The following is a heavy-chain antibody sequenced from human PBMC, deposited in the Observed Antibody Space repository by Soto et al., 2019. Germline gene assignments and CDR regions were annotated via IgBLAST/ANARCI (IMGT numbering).Heavy chain of an antibody. J-gene: IGHJ4*02. V-gene: IGHV4-59*08. D-gene: IGHD1-26*01. CDR2: IYYSGST. CDR1: GGSISNFY. CDR3: ARRYGGNLDY. Sequence: SETLSLTCTVSGGSISNFYWSWIRQPPGKGLEWIGYIYYSGSTNYNPSLKSRATISVDTSKNQFSLKLSSVTAADTAVYFCARRYGGNLDYWGQGTLVTVSS.